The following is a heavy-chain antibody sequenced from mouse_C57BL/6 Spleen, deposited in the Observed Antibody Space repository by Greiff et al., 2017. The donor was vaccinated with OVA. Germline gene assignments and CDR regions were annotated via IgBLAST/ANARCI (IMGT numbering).Heavy chain of an antibody. CDR1: GYTFTSYW. J-gene: IGHJ3*01. D-gene: IGHD1-1*01. CDR3: ARAHFYGSSLAWFAY. Sequence: QVQLQQPGAELVMPGASVELSCKASGYTFTSYWMHWVKQRPGQGLEWIGEIDPSDSYTNYNQKFKGKSTLTVDKSSSTAYMQLSSLTSEDSAVYYCARAHFYGSSLAWFAYWGQGTLVTVSA. CDR2: IDPSDSYT. V-gene: IGHV1-69*01.